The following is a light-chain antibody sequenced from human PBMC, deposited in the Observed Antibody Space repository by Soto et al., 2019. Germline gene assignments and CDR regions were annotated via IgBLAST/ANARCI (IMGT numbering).Light chain of an antibody. J-gene: IGKJ4*01. CDR3: QHYGYSLVT. CDR1: QSVSSSH. V-gene: IGKV3-20*01. Sequence: EIVLTQSPGTLSLSPGERATLSCRASQSVSSSHLAWYQQRPGQAPRLLIYGASGRATGIPDRFSGSGSGTDFTLNISRLEPEDFAVYYCQHYGYSLVTFGGGTKVEIK. CDR2: GAS.